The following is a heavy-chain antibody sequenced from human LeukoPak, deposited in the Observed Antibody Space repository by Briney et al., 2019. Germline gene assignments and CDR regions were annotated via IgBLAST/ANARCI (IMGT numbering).Heavy chain of an antibody. Sequence: GASVKVSCKVSGYTLTELSMHWVRQAPGQGLEWMGWMNPISTNTGYAQKFQGRVTMTRDTSISTAYMELSSLRSEDTAVYYCARAPSCGSGCYYYFDYWGQGTLVAVSS. V-gene: IGHV1-8*01. D-gene: IGHD2-15*01. J-gene: IGHJ4*02. CDR1: GYTLTELS. CDR3: ARAPSCGSGCYYYFDY. CDR2: MNPISTNT.